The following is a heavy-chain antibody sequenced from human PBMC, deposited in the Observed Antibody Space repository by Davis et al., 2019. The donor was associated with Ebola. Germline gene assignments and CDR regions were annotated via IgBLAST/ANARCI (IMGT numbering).Heavy chain of an antibody. CDR3: ARDVGLYSSSLWFDP. J-gene: IGHJ5*02. V-gene: IGHV1-69*13. CDR1: GGTFSSYA. Sequence: SVKVSCKASGGTFSSYAITWVRQAPGQGLEWMGGIIPIFGTANYAQKFQGRVTITADESTSTAYMELRSLRSEDTAVYYCARDVGLYSSSLWFDPWGQGTLVTVS. D-gene: IGHD6-6*01. CDR2: IIPIFGTA.